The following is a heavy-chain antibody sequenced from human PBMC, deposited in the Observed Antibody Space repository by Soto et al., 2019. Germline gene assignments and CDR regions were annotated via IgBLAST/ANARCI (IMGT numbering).Heavy chain of an antibody. Sequence: QVQLVESGGGVVQPGRSLRLSCAAYGFTFSSYGMHWVRQAPGKGLEWVAVISYDGSNKYYADSVKGRFTISRDNSKNTLYLQMNSLRAEDTAVYYCAKGDYSTGLQGNYWGQGTLVTVSS. J-gene: IGHJ4*02. CDR2: ISYDGSNK. V-gene: IGHV3-30*18. CDR1: GFTFSSYG. CDR3: AKGDYSTGLQGNY. D-gene: IGHD4-4*01.